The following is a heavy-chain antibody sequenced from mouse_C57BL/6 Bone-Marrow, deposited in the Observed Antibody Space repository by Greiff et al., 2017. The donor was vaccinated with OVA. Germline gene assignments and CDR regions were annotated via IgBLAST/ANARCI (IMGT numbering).Heavy chain of an antibody. J-gene: IGHJ3*01. Sequence: QVHVKQPGAELVMPGASVKLSCKASGYTFTSYGMHWVKQRPGQGLEWIGEIDPYDSYTNYNQKFKGKSTLTVDKSSSTTYMQLIILTSEDSAVYYCARVDSNSSWFAYWGQGTLVTVSA. D-gene: IGHD2-5*01. CDR2: IDPYDSYT. CDR1: GYTFTSYG. CDR3: ARVDSNSSWFAY. V-gene: IGHV1-69*01.